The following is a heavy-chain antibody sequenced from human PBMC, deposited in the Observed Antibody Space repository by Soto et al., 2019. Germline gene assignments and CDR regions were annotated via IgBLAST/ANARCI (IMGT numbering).Heavy chain of an antibody. CDR3: ARKLAAAGTIPYYYYYMDV. CDR1: GFTFSSYS. V-gene: IGHV3-21*01. Sequence: EVQLVESGGGLVKPGGSLRLSCAASGFTFSSYSMNWVRQAPGKGLEWVSSISSSSSYIYYADSVKGRFTISRDKAKNSLYLQMNSLRAEDTAVYYCARKLAAAGTIPYYYYYMDVWGKGTTVTVSS. D-gene: IGHD6-13*01. CDR2: ISSSSSYI. J-gene: IGHJ6*03.